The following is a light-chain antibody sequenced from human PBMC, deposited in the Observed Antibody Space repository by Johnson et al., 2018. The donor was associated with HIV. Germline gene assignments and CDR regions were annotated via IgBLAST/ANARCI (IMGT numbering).Light chain of an antibody. Sequence: QSVLTQPPSVSAAPGQKVTISCSGSSSNIGNNYVSWYQQLPGTAPKLLIYDNDKRPSGIPDRFSASKSGTSATLGITGLPTGDEADYYCGTWDNSLSVYVFGTGTKVTVL. V-gene: IGLV1-51*01. CDR1: SSNIGNNY. CDR3: GTWDNSLSVYV. J-gene: IGLJ1*01. CDR2: DND.